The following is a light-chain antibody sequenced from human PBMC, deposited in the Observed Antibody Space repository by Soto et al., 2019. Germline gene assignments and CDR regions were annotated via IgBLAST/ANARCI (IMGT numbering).Light chain of an antibody. Sequence: DIRMTQSPSTLSASIGDRVTITCRASQSISSWLAWYQQKPWKAPKLLIYKASSLESGVPSRFSGSGSGTEFTLTISSLQPDDFAAYYCQQYSTYVWTFGQGTKVEI. V-gene: IGKV1-5*03. CDR3: QQYSTYVWT. CDR1: QSISSW. CDR2: KAS. J-gene: IGKJ1*01.